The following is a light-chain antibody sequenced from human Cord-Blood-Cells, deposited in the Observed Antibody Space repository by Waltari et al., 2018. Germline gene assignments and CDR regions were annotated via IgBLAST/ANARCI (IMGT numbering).Light chain of an antibody. J-gene: IGKJ1*01. CDR1: QGHSGY. Sequence: IPLTESPSLLSASVGDRVTITCRGSQGHSGYLAWYHQKPGKAPKLLIYAASTLQSGVPSRFSGSGSGTDFPLTIGGLQPENFATYYCQQLNSYPRTFGEGTKVENK. CDR3: QQLNSYPRT. CDR2: AAS. V-gene: IGKV1-9*01.